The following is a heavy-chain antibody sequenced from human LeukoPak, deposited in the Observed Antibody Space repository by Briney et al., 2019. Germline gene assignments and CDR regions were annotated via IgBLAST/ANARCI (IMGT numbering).Heavy chain of an antibody. CDR3: AKDLGHGYSHH. CDR1: GFPFSSHC. Sequence: AGSLRLSCVGSGFPFSSHCMNWVRQPPGKGREWVSGISPGGGPTYYADSVKGRFTISRDNSKNTLYLQMNSLRAEDTAVYYCAKDLGHGYSHHWGQGTLVTVSS. J-gene: IGHJ5*02. CDR2: ISPGGGPT. D-gene: IGHD1-26*01. V-gene: IGHV3-23*01.